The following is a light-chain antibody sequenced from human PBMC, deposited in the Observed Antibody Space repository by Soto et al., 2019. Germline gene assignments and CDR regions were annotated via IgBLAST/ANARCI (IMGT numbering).Light chain of an antibody. V-gene: IGKV3-20*01. CDR3: QQYDSSPLT. Sequence: EIVLTQSPGTLSLSPGERATLSCRASQSVSSSYLAWYQQKPGQAPRLLIYGASSRATGIPDRVSGSGSGTDFTLTISRLEPEDFAVYYCQQYDSSPLTFGGGTKVELK. J-gene: IGKJ4*01. CDR1: QSVSSSY. CDR2: GAS.